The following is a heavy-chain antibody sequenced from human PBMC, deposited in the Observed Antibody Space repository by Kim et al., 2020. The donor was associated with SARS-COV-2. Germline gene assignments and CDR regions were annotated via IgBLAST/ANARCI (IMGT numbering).Heavy chain of an antibody. J-gene: IGHJ6*02. Sequence: ASVKVSCKASGYTFTSYYMHWVRQAPGQGLEWMGIINPSGGSTSYAQKFQGRVTMTRDTSTGTVYMELSSLRSEDTAVYYCARDQPYYDFWSGPRGYGMDVWGQGTTVTVSS. V-gene: IGHV1-46*01. D-gene: IGHD3-3*01. CDR2: INPSGGST. CDR3: ARDQPYYDFWSGPRGYGMDV. CDR1: GYTFTSYY.